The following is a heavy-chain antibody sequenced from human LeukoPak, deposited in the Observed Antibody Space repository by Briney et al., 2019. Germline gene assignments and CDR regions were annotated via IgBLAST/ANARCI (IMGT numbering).Heavy chain of an antibody. D-gene: IGHD1-14*01. V-gene: IGHV3-23*01. J-gene: IGHJ6*02. Sequence: GGSLRLSCAASGFTFSSYAMSWVRQAPGKGLEWVSSISSSGSSTYYADSVKGRFTISRDNSKNTLYLQMNSLRAEDTAVYYCAKDTGLVSYYYGMDVWGQGTTVTVSS. CDR1: GFTFSSYA. CDR3: AKDTGLVSYYYGMDV. CDR2: ISSSGSST.